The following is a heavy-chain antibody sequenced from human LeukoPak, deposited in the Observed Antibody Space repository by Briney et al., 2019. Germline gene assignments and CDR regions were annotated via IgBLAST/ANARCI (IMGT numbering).Heavy chain of an antibody. Sequence: PGGSLRLSCAVSGFTFSGYNMNWVRQAPGKGLEWIAYISSTSVIYYADSLKGRFTISRDNAKNSLYLQMNSLRVDDTAVYYCAREGDGGNSGFAYWGQGTPVTVSS. D-gene: IGHD4-23*01. V-gene: IGHV3-48*01. J-gene: IGHJ4*02. CDR1: GFTFSGYN. CDR2: ISSTSVI. CDR3: AREGDGGNSGFAY.